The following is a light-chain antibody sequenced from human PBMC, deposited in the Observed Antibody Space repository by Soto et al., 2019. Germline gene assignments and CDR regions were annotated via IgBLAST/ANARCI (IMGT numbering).Light chain of an antibody. Sequence: AIQMTQSPSSLSASVGDRVTITCRASHGIGNDLSWYQQKPGKAPKLLIYAASTLQSGVPSRFSGSGSGTDFALTISRLQSEDFATYYCLQDYNYPPTFGQGTKVDI. V-gene: IGKV1-6*01. J-gene: IGKJ1*01. CDR3: LQDYNYPPT. CDR2: AAS. CDR1: HGIGND.